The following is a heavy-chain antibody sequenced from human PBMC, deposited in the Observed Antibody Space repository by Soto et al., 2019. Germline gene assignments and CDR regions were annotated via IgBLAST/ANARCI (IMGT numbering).Heavy chain of an antibody. CDR1: GYAFIEHY. J-gene: IGHJ4*02. V-gene: IGHV1-2*02. CDR2: INPKNGVT. Sequence: QGQLVQSGAELKKPGASVKVSCKASGYAFIEHYIHWLRQAPGQGLEWMGWINPKNGVTKLSQNFQGRVTLTGDTSISTVYMDLSGLRSDDMAVYYCARGLNPYFGPGSLHGFFDYWGQGTLVAVSS. CDR3: ARGLNPYFGPGSLHGFFDY. D-gene: IGHD3-10*01.